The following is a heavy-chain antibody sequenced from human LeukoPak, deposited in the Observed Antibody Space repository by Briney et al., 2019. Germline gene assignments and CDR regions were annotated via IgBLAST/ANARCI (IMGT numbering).Heavy chain of an antibody. J-gene: IGHJ3*02. V-gene: IGHV1-24*01. CDR3: ATPLKKRAAYYDTDWGAFDI. CDR2: FDPEDGET. Sequence: ASVKVSCKVSGYTLTELSMHWVRQAPGKGLEWMGGFDPEDGETIYAQKFQGRVTMTEDTSTDTAYMELSRLRSEDTAVYYCATPLKKRAAYYDTDWGAFDIWGQGTMVTVSS. D-gene: IGHD3-22*01. CDR1: GYTLTELS.